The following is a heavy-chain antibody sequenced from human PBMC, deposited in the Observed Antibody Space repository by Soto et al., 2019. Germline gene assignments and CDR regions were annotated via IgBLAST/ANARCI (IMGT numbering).Heavy chain of an antibody. V-gene: IGHV4-59*01. Sequence: SETLSLTCTVSGGSISSYYWSWIRQPPGKGLEWIGYIYYSGSTNYNPSLKSRVTISVDTSKNQFSLKLSSVTAADTAVYYCARTYYYDSSGYYYDYWGQGTLVTVSS. CDR2: IYYSGST. CDR3: ARTYYYDSSGYYYDY. J-gene: IGHJ4*02. D-gene: IGHD3-22*01. CDR1: GGSISSYY.